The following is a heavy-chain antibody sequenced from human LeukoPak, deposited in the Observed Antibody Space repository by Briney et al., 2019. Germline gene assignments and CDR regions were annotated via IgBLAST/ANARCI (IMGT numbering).Heavy chain of an antibody. D-gene: IGHD6-6*01. CDR1: GFTVSSNY. CDR2: IYSGGST. CDR3: ATYSTSTAFDY. J-gene: IGHJ4*02. V-gene: IGHV3-53*01. Sequence: PGGSLRLSCAASGFTVSSNYMSWVHQAPGKGLEWVSVIYSGGSTYYADSVKGRFTISRDNAKNSLFLQMNSLRAEDTAVYYCATYSTSTAFDYWGQGTLVTISS.